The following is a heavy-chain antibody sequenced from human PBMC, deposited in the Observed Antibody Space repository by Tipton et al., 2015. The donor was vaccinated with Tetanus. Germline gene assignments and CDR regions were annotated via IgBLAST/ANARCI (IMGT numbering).Heavy chain of an antibody. V-gene: IGHV3-7*01. CDR3: ARAISSRWGKHDAFDI. Sequence: SLRLSCVASGFTFRNYCMTWVRQAPEKGLEWVANIKQDGSALYYVDSVKGRFNFSRDNAENSLYLQVNSLRVEDTAVYYCARAISSRWGKHDAFDIWGQGTTVAVSS. D-gene: IGHD3-16*01. CDR1: GFTFRNYC. CDR2: IKQDGSAL. J-gene: IGHJ3*02.